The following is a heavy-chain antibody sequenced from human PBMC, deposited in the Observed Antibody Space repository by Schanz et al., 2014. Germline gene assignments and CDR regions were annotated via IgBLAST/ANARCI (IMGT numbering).Heavy chain of an antibody. J-gene: IGHJ5*02. CDR1: GGSISSSNW. Sequence: QVQLQESGPGLVKPSGTLSLTCAVSGGSISSSNWWSWVRQPPGKGLEWIGEIYHSGRTNYNPSLKSRVPISVDKSNNEFSLKRSSVTAADTAVYYCARHLPGGYNNHGWFDPWGQGTLVTVSS. CDR2: IYHSGRT. D-gene: IGHD4-4*01. V-gene: IGHV4-4*02. CDR3: ARHLPGGYNNHGWFDP.